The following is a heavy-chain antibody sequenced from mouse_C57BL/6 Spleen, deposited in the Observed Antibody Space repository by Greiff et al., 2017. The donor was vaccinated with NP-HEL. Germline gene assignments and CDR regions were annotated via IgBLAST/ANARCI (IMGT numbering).Heavy chain of an antibody. J-gene: IGHJ4*01. CDR2: ISYDGSN. CDR3: ARDQGTGAMDY. V-gene: IGHV3-6*01. Sequence: EVQVVESGPGLVKPSQSLSLTCSVTGYSITSGYYWNWIRQFPGNKLEWMGYISYDGSNNYNPSLKNRISITRDTSKNQFFLKLNSVTTEDTATYYCARDQGTGAMDYWGQGTSVTVSS. D-gene: IGHD3-2*02. CDR1: GYSITSGYY.